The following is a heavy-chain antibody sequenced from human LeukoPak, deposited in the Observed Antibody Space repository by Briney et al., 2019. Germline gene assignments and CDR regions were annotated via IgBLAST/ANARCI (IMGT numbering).Heavy chain of an antibody. CDR1: GFTFSSYW. Sequence: GGSLRLSCAASGFTFSSYWMSWVRQAPGKGLEWVANINQDGSEKYYVDSVKGRFTISRHNAKNSLYLQMNSLRAEDTAVYYCARETLYYYDSSGYGVYWGQGTLVTVSS. CDR3: ARETLYYYDSSGYGVY. CDR2: INQDGSEK. J-gene: IGHJ4*02. D-gene: IGHD3-22*01. V-gene: IGHV3-7*01.